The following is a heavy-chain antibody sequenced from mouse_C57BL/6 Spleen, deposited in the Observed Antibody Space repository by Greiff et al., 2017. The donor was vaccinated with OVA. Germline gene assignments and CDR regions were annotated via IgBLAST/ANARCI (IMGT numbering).Heavy chain of an antibody. D-gene: IGHD4-1*02. CDR3: ARANWGYYAMDY. J-gene: IGHJ4*01. CDR1: GYSITSGYY. Sequence: VQLKESGPGLVKPSQSLSLTCSVTGYSITSGYYWNWIRQFPGNKLEWMGYISYDGSNNYNPSLKNRISITRDTSKNQFFLKLNSVTTEDTATYYCARANWGYYAMDYWGQGTSVTVSS. V-gene: IGHV3-6*01. CDR2: ISYDGSN.